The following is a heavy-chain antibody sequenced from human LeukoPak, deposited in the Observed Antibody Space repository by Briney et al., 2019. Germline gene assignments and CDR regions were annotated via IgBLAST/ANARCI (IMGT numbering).Heavy chain of an antibody. CDR3: AKDQGKYYLDY. CDR2: IYYDGSNK. Sequence: PGGSLRLSCAVSGLTFSRCGMHWVRQAPGKGLEWVAFIYYDGSNKYYVDSVKGRFTISRDNYENTVYLQMNSLRPEDTAVYYCAKDQGKYYLDYWGRGTPVTVSS. CDR1: GLTFSRCG. J-gene: IGHJ4*02. V-gene: IGHV3-30*02. D-gene: IGHD3-10*01.